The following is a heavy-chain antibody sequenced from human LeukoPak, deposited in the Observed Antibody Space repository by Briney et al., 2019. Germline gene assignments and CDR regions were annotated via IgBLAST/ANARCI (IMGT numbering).Heavy chain of an antibody. D-gene: IGHD6-13*01. CDR3: AKRGVIAAGGAMDV. Sequence: GGSLRLSCAASGFTFSSYAMSWIRQGPGKGLEWVSVISSTGGSTYYADSVKGRFTISRDTSENSLYLQMNSLRAEDTAVYYCAKRGVIAAGGAMDVWGQGTTVTVSS. CDR2: ISSTGGST. J-gene: IGHJ6*02. V-gene: IGHV3-23*01. CDR1: GFTFSSYA.